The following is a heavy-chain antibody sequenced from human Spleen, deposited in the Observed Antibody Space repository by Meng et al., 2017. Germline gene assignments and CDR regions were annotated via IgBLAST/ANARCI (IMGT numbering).Heavy chain of an antibody. CDR1: GDYITSNNW. Sequence: QVQLQQWGAGLLKPSETLSLICAVTGDYITSNNWWRWVRQPPGKGREWVGEIPHRGSAAYNPSLKSRVSMSIDISKNQFSLRLTSVTAADTAVYYCLRGSGGSVWGQGTLVTVSS. J-gene: IGHJ4*02. CDR2: IPHRGSA. D-gene: IGHD3-10*01. CDR3: LRGSGGSV. V-gene: IGHV4-4*02.